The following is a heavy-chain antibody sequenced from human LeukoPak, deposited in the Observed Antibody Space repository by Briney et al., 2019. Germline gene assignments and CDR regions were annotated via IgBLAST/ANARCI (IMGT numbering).Heavy chain of an antibody. J-gene: IGHJ6*03. CDR1: GFTFSSYW. Sequence: GGSLRLSCAASGFTFSSYWMSWVRQAPGKGLEWVANIKQDGSEKYYVDSAKGRFTISRDNAKNSLYLQMNSLRAEDTAVYYCARVDRYYDFWSGYLHYYYYMDVWGKGTTVTVSS. CDR2: IKQDGSEK. V-gene: IGHV3-7*01. CDR3: ARVDRYYDFWSGYLHYYYYMDV. D-gene: IGHD3-3*01.